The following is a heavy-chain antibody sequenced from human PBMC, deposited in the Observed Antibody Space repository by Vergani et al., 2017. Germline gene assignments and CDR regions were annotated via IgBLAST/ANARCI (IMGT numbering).Heavy chain of an antibody. CDR3: AKTGYCRSTSWYTELYFDL. Sequence: EVQLVESGGGLVQPGRSLRLSCAASGFTFDDYAMHWVRQAPGKGLEWVSGISWNSGSIGYADSVKGRFTISRDNAKNSLYLQMNSLRAEDTAFYYCAKTGYCRSTSWYTELYFDLWDRGTLVTVSS. D-gene: IGHD2-2*02. CDR1: GFTFDDYA. J-gene: IGHJ2*01. CDR2: ISWNSGSI. V-gene: IGHV3-9*01.